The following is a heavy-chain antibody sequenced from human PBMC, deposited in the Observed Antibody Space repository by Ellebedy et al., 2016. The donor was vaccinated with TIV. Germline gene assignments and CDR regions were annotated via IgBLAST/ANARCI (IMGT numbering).Heavy chain of an antibody. CDR1: GFTFSTYA. V-gene: IGHV3-23*01. D-gene: IGHD3-9*01. CDR2: IVGSGGTT. CDR3: AKYLTGWKVDY. Sequence: PGGSLRLSCAASGFTFSTYAMSWVRQAPGKGLEWVSAIVGSGGTTYYADSVKGRFTVSRDNSKNTLYLQMNSLRAEDTAGYYCAKYLTGWKVDYWGPGTLVTVSS. J-gene: IGHJ4*02.